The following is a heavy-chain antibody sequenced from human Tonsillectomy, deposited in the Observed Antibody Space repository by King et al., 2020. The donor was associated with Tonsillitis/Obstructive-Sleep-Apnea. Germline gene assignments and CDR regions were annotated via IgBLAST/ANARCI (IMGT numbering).Heavy chain of an antibody. D-gene: IGHD4-17*01. CDR3: TKDITTTSYGDPSTYYFDF. V-gene: IGHV3-9*01. CDR2: ITWNSDFR. CDR1: GFTFHDYA. Sequence: VQLVESGGGLVQPGRSLRLSCAASGFTFHDYAMHWVRQVPGKGLEWVSGITWNSDFRGYADSVKDRFTISRDNAKNSLYLQMNSLRGEDTAFYYCTKDITTTSYGDPSTYYFDFWGQGTLVTVSS. J-gene: IGHJ4*02.